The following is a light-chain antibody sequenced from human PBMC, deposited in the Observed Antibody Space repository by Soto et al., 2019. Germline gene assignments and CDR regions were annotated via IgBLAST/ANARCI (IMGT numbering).Light chain of an antibody. CDR1: QSISRW. CDR3: HQYSSQST. J-gene: IGKJ1*01. Sequence: DIQMTQSPSSLSASVGDRVTITFRASQSISRWLAWYQQKPGTVPILLIYKASSLESAVPSRFSGSGSGTEFTLTSICLQHDDIASWYGHQYSSQSTFGQGTKLDI. CDR2: KAS. V-gene: IGKV1-5*03.